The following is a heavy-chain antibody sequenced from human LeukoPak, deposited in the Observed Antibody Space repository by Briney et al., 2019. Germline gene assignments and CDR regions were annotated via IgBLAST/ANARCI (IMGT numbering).Heavy chain of an antibody. Sequence: GGSLRLSCGASGFTFSSYWMYWVRQAPGQGLVWVSRINSDGTSTYYADSVKGRFTISRDNSKNTLYLQMNSLRAEDTAVYYCARIPRKPSAYYDSSGYLDYWGQGTLVTVSS. J-gene: IGHJ4*02. D-gene: IGHD3-22*01. CDR1: GFTFSSYW. CDR2: INSDGTST. CDR3: ARIPRKPSAYYDSSGYLDY. V-gene: IGHV3-74*01.